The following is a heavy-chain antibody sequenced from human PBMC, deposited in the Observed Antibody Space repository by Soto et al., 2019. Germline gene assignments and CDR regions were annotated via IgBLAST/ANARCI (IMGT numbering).Heavy chain of an antibody. CDR2: IQPSGST. D-gene: IGHD1-26*01. CDR3: ARGGDDSKVGRT. Sequence: QAQLQQWGAGVVKPSETLSLTCAVYGESCSGYYCSWTRQPPGKGLEWIGEIQPSGSTYYNPSLKTGVTMSLHTSKNQFSLKLSSVTAADTAVYYCARGGDDSKVGRTWGQGTLVTVSS. J-gene: IGHJ5*02. CDR1: GESCSGYY. V-gene: IGHV4-34*02.